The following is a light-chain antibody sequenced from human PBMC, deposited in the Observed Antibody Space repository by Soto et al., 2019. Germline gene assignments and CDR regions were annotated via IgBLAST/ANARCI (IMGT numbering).Light chain of an antibody. CDR2: GAS. J-gene: IGKJ3*01. CDR3: QRYGTSPALFT. V-gene: IGKV3-20*01. Sequence: EIVLTQSPGSLSLSPGERATLSCRASQSVSNNYLAWYQQKPGQAPRLLIYGASTRATAIPDRFSGSGSGTDFTLTISRLEPEDFAVYYCQRYGTSPALFTFGPGTKVDI. CDR1: QSVSNNY.